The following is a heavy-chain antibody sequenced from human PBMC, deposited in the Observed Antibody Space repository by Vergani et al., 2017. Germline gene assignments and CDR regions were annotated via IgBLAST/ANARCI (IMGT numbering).Heavy chain of an antibody. J-gene: IGHJ4*02. CDR2: ISGSGGFT. V-gene: IGHV3-23*01. D-gene: IGHD6-19*01. CDR3: AKATSISGHTPRDY. CDR1: GFTFTNFA. Sequence: EVQLLESGGNLVQPGGSLRLSCAASGFTFTNFAMTWVRKAPGEGLEWVSGISGSGGFTYYADSVKVRFTISRDNSKNSLYLQMNSLRACDTALYYCAKATSISGHTPRDYWGQGTLVTVSA.